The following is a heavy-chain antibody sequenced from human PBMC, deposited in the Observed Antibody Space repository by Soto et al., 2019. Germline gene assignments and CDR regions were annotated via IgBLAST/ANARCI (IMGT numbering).Heavy chain of an antibody. CDR1: GGTFSSYA. V-gene: IGHV1-69*13. CDR2: TIPIFGTA. CDR3: ATAGYSSSAGRFQH. D-gene: IGHD6-13*01. J-gene: IGHJ1*01. Sequence: SVKVSCKASGGTFSSYAISWVRQAPGQGLEWMGGTIPIFGTANYAQKFQGRVTITADESTSTAYMELNSLRSEDTAVYYCATAGYSSSAGRFQHWGQGTLVTVSS.